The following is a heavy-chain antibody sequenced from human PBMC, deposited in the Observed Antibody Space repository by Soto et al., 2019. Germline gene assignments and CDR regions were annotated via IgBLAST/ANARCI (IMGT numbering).Heavy chain of an antibody. V-gene: IGHV2-5*02. D-gene: IGHD3-10*01. CDR2: IYWDDDK. J-gene: IGHJ6*02. CDR3: AHTRYLYGSGRTGGMDV. CDR1: GFSLSTSGVG. Sequence: QITLKESGPTLVKPTQTLTLTCTFSGFSLSTSGVGVGWIRQPPGKALEWLALIYWDDDKRYSPSLNSRLTSTKSTSKNQVVLTMTNRDPVDTATYDCAHTRYLYGSGRTGGMDVWGQGTTVTVSS.